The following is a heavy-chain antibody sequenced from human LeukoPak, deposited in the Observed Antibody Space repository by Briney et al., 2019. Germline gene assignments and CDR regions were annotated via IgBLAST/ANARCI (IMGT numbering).Heavy chain of an antibody. CDR3: ARGAHYNILTAYFDY. D-gene: IGHD3-9*01. V-gene: IGHV4-30-2*01. Sequence: SETLSLTCAVSGGSINSGGYAWGWVRQPPGRGLEWLGYIYHSGSTYYNPSLESRVTISLDRSKNQFSLKLTSVTAADTAVYYCARGAHYNILTAYFDYWGQGTLVTVSS. CDR2: IYHSGST. CDR1: GGSINSGGYA. J-gene: IGHJ4*02.